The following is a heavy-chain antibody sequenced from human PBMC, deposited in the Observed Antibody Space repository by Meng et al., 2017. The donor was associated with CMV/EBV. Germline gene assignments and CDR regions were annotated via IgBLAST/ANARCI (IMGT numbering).Heavy chain of an antibody. CDR2: INPSGGST. CDR3: AREGEGVVAATPHFDY. Sequence: ELVQVGPEGKKPGAPGKVSCKAYGYTFTSDEMHWVRQVPEQGLEWMGIINPSGGSTSNAQKFQGRVTMTRDTSTSTVYMELSSLRSEDTAVYYCAREGEGVVAATPHFDYWGQGTLVTVSS. D-gene: IGHD2-15*01. J-gene: IGHJ4*02. CDR1: GYTFTSDE. V-gene: IGHV1-46*01.